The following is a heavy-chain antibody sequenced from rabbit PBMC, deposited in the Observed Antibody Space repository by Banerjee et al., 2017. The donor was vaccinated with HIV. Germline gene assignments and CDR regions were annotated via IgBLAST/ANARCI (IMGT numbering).Heavy chain of an antibody. Sequence: QSLEESGGDLVKPGGSLTLTCKASGIDFSSYQYMCWVRQAPGKGLELIACIYASSGTTWYANWVNGRFTISRSTSLNTVDLQMTSLTAADTATYFCARSSSSGYYIPLKLWGPGTLVTVS. V-gene: IGHV1S43*01. J-gene: IGHJ4*01. CDR3: ARSSSSGYYIPLKL. CDR1: GIDFSSYQY. CDR2: IYASSGTT. D-gene: IGHD1-1*01.